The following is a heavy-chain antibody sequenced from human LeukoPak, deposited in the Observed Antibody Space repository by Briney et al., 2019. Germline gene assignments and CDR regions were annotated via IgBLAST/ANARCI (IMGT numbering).Heavy chain of an antibody. D-gene: IGHD6-19*01. J-gene: IGHJ5*02. CDR1: GGSISSSSYY. CDR3: ATEGIAVSTFDP. V-gene: IGHV4-39*07. Sequence: SETLSLTCTVSGGSISSSSYYWGWIRQPPGKGLEWIGSIYYSGSTYYNPSLKSRVTISVDTSKNQFSLKLSSVTAADTAVYYCATEGIAVSTFDPWGQGTLVTVSS. CDR2: IYYSGST.